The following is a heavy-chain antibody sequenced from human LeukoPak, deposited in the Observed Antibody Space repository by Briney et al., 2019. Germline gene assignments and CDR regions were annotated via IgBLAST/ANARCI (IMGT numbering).Heavy chain of an antibody. Sequence: ASVKVSCKTSGYIFNTYGISWVRQAPGQGLEWMAWIRGNNDNTKYAQKFQGSVTSTTDTSTSTVYMELRGLTSADMAVYYCVRDSAYSPDYWGQGSLVTVSP. CDR1: GYIFNTYG. CDR3: VRDSAYSPDY. D-gene: IGHD5-12*01. V-gene: IGHV1-18*03. J-gene: IGHJ4*02. CDR2: IRGNNDNT.